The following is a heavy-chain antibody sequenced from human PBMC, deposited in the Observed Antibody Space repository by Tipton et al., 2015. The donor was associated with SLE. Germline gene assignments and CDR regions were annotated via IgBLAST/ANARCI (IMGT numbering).Heavy chain of an antibody. D-gene: IGHD5-24*01. Sequence: TLSLTCTVSGGSLSSYYWSWIRQPAGKGLEWIGSIYYPGSTHYNPSLRSRVTMSLDTSKNQFSLKLRSVTAADTAVYYCARRDGDKTGGYYFDYWGQGTLVSVSS. CDR3: ARRDGDKTGGYYFDY. J-gene: IGHJ4*02. V-gene: IGHV4-4*07. CDR1: GGSLSSYY. CDR2: IYYPGST.